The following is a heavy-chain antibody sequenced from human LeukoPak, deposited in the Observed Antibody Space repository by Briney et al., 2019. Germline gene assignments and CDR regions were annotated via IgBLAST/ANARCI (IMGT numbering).Heavy chain of an antibody. CDR1: GFTFSSFW. CDR3: ARGHIAAAGRFDY. J-gene: IGHJ4*02. CDR2: IRIDGTNT. D-gene: IGHD6-13*01. V-gene: IGHV3-30*02. Sequence: GGSLRLSCAASGFTFSSFWMSWVRQAPGKGLEWVTFIRIDGTNTYYADSVKGRFTISRENAKNSLYLQMNSLRAGDTAVYYCARGHIAAAGRFDYWGQGTLVTVSS.